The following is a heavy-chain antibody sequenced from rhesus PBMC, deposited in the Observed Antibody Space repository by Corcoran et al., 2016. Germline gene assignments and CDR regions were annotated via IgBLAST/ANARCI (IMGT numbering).Heavy chain of an antibody. Sequence: EVQLVQSGAEVKRPGESLKISCKTSGYSFTIYWISWVRQMPGKGLEWMGAIDPSDSDTQYSPSFHGQVTISADKSISTAYLQWSSLKASDTATYYCAKIAAAGGYFDYWGQGVLVTVSS. J-gene: IGHJ4*01. CDR3: AKIAAAGGYFDY. CDR2: IDPSDSDT. D-gene: IGHD6-31*01. CDR1: GYSFTIYW. V-gene: IGHV5-2*01.